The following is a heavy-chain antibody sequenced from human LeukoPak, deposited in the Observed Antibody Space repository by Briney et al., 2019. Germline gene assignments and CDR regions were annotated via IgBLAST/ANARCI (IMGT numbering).Heavy chain of an antibody. D-gene: IGHD2-15*01. J-gene: IGHJ6*03. CDR3: ARVSCSGVSCYHYYYYMDV. V-gene: IGHV4-39*07. CDR1: GGSISSSSNY. CDR2: TYYSGST. Sequence: PSETLSLTCSVSGGSISSSSNYWGWIRQPPGKGLDWIGTTYYSGSTYYNPSLKSRVTISVDTSKNQFFLNLNSVTAADTAVYYCARVSCSGVSCYHYYYYMDVWGRGTTVTVSS.